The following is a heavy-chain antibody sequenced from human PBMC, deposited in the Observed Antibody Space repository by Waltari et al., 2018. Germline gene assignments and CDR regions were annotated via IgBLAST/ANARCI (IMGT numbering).Heavy chain of an antibody. CDR2: IIPIFGTA. V-gene: IGHV1-69*05. CDR1: GGTFSSYA. J-gene: IGHJ4*02. D-gene: IGHD2-15*01. CDR3: ARGTALDCSGGSCYYLGHHFDY. Sequence: QVQLVQSGAEVKKPGSSVRVSCKASGGTFSSYAISWVRQAPGQGLEWMGGIIPIFGTANYAQKFQGRVTITTDESTSTAYMELSSLRSEDTAVYYCARGTALDCSGGSCYYLGHHFDYWGQGTLVTVSS.